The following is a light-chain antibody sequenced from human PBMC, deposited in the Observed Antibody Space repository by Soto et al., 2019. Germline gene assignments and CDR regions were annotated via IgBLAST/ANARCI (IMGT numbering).Light chain of an antibody. Sequence: SYELTQPPSVSVAPGKTASVACGGSNIGSKSVHWYQKKSGQAPVLVMYSDSDRPSGIPERFSGSNSGNTATLTISRVEAGDEADYYCQVWDISSGHVVFGGGTQLTVL. J-gene: IGLJ3*02. CDR3: QVWDISSGHVV. V-gene: IGLV3-21*01. CDR1: NIGSKS. CDR2: SDS.